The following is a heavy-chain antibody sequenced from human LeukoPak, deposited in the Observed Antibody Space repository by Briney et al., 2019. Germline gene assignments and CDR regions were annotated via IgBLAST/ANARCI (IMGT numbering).Heavy chain of an antibody. V-gene: IGHV3-23*01. CDR1: GFTFSSYA. CDR3: AKDQGGYSGSDAFDI. Sequence: PGGSLRLSCAASGFTFSSYAMSWVRQAPGKGLEWVSAISGSGGSTYYADSEKGRFTISRDNSKNTLYLQMNNLRAEDTAVYYCAKDQGGYSGSDAFDIWGQGTMVTVSS. D-gene: IGHD5-12*01. J-gene: IGHJ3*02. CDR2: ISGSGGST.